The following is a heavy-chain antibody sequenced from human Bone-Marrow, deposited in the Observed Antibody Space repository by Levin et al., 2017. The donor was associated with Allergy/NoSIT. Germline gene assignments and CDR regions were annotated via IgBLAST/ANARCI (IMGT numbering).Heavy chain of an antibody. CDR2: VNHGRST. D-gene: IGHD2-2*01. CDR1: GGSFSGYY. CDR3: ARRPLGYCSTTPCSRHMDV. J-gene: IGHJ6*03. V-gene: IGHV4-34*01. Sequence: GSLRLSCAASGGSFSGYYWVWIRQAPGKGLEWIGEVNHGRSTNINPSFKSRVTILVDRARDQFSLKLASVTAAASAVYYCARRPLGYCSTTPCSRHMDVWGRGTTVTVSS.